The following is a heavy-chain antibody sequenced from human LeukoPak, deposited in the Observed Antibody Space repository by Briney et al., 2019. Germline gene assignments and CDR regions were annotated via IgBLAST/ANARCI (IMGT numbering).Heavy chain of an antibody. Sequence: ASVKVSCKASGYTFTSYSMNWVRLAPGQGLEYMGWINANTGNPTYAQGFTGRFVFSLDTSVSTAYLQISSLKAEDTAVYYCARDFPARDWFFDLWGRGTLVTVSS. CDR3: ARDFPARDWFFDL. CDR2: INANTGNP. CDR1: GYTFTSYS. V-gene: IGHV7-4-1*02. J-gene: IGHJ2*01.